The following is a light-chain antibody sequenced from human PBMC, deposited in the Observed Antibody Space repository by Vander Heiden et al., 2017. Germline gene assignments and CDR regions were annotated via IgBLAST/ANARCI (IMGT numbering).Light chain of an antibody. CDR3: QLRSNWPPFT. Sequence: EIVLTQSPATLSLSPGERATLSCRASQSVSSYLAWYQQKPGQAPRLLIYDASNRATGIPARFSGSGSGTDFTLTISILEPEDFAVYYCQLRSNWPPFTFGPGTKVDIK. J-gene: IGKJ3*01. CDR2: DAS. CDR1: QSVSSY. V-gene: IGKV3-11*01.